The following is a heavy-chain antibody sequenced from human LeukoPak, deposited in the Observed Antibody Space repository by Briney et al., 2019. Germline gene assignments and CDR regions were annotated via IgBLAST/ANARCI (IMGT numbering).Heavy chain of an antibody. Sequence: ASVKVSCKASGHTFTNFFMHWVRQAPGQGLEWMGIISPNSGSTSNAQKFQGRFTMTRNTSTSTVYMELSILRSEDTAVYYCARDGSLDSSGPLYYFDYWDQGTLVTVSS. D-gene: IGHD3-10*01. CDR3: ARDGSLDSSGPLYYFDY. CDR1: GHTFTNFF. J-gene: IGHJ4*02. CDR2: ISPNSGST. V-gene: IGHV1-46*01.